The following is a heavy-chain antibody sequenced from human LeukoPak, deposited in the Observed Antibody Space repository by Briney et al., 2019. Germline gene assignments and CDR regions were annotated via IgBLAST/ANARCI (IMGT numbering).Heavy chain of an antibody. Sequence: PGGSLRLSCAVSGFTLSDVWVSWVRQAPGKGLEWVGRIKKKNDGGTTDYAAPVKGRFSISRDDSKNTLYLQMNSLKSEDTAVYYCTTGPDWGQFDSWGQGTPVIVSS. CDR3: TTGPDWGQFDS. CDR2: IKKKNDGGTT. CDR1: GFTLSDVW. V-gene: IGHV3-15*01. J-gene: IGHJ4*02. D-gene: IGHD7-27*01.